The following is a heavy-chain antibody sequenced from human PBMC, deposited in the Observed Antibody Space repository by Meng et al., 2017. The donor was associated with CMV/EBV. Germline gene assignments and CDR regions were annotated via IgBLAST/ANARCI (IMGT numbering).Heavy chain of an antibody. Sequence: GESLKISCKASGYTFTKFYIHWVRQAPGQGLEWMGIINPSSGSTSHAQKFQGRVTMTRDTSTNTVYMELSSLRSEDTAVYYCARGVPPTMRGDGPDYWGQGTLVTVSS. CDR1: GYTFTKFY. CDR3: ARGVPPTMRGDGPDY. CDR2: INPSSGST. J-gene: IGHJ4*02. V-gene: IGHV1-46*01. D-gene: IGHD2-2*01.